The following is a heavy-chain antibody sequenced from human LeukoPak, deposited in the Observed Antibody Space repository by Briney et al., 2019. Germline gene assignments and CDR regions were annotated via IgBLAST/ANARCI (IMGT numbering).Heavy chain of an antibody. CDR3: AKDRLAARPYYFDY. V-gene: IGHV3-23*01. CDR1: GFPFSGFA. D-gene: IGHD6-6*01. J-gene: IGHJ4*02. CDR2: ISASGGST. Sequence: HPGGPLRLPCAAPGFPFSGFAMSWAPQAPGKGLEGVFAISASGGSTFYADSVKGRFTISRDNSKNTLYLQMNSLRVEDTAVYYCAKDRLAARPYYFDYWGQGTLVTVSS.